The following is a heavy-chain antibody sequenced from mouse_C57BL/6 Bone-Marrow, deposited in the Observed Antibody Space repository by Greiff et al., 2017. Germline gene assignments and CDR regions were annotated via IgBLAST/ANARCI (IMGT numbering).Heavy chain of an antibody. Sequence: QVQLQQPGAELVKPGASVKLSCKASGYTFTSYWMHWVKQRPGRGLEWIGRIDPNSGGTKYNEKFKCQATLTIDKPASAAYMLLIRLTSEDSAVYDCARGLRLAGFAYWGQGTLVTVSA. J-gene: IGHJ3*01. CDR2: IDPNSGGT. CDR1: GYTFTSYW. D-gene: IGHD2-4*01. V-gene: IGHV1-72*01. CDR3: ARGLRLAGFAY.